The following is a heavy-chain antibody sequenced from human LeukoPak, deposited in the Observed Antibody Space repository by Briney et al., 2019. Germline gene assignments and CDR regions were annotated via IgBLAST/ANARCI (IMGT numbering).Heavy chain of an antibody. Sequence: GRSLRLSCAASGFTFSSYGMHWVRQAPGKGLEWVAVIWYDGSNKYYADSVKGRFTISRDNSKNTLYLQMNSLRAEDTAEYYCAKALGPYGGNSISPSEWGQGTLVTVSS. D-gene: IGHD4-23*01. V-gene: IGHV3-33*06. CDR3: AKALGPYGGNSISPSE. CDR1: GFTFSSYG. CDR2: IWYDGSNK. J-gene: IGHJ4*02.